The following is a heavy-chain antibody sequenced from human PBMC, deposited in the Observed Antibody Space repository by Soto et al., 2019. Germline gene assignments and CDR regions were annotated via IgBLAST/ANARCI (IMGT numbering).Heavy chain of an antibody. CDR3: ARGPPYNWNYDAFDI. D-gene: IGHD1-7*01. Sequence: GGPMRLSCAAAGVNFRGYSRNWVRKAPGKGVEWVSYISSSSSTIYYADSVKGRFTISRDNAKNSLYLQMNSLRAEHTAVYYCARGPPYNWNYDAFDIWGQGTMVTV. V-gene: IGHV3-48*01. J-gene: IGHJ3*02. CDR1: GVNFRGYS. CDR2: ISSSSSTI.